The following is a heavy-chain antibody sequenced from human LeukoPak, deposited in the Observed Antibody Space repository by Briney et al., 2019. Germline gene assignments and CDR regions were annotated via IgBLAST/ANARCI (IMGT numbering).Heavy chain of an antibody. J-gene: IGHJ4*02. Sequence: PGGSLRLSCAASGFTFSSYWMSWVRQAPGKGLEWVANIKQDGSEKYYVDSVKGRFTISRDNAKNSLYLQMNSLRAEDTAVYYCARDAYYDFWSGYYTHENWGQGTLVTVSS. CDR3: ARDAYYDFWSGYYTHEN. CDR1: GFTFSSYW. CDR2: IKQDGSEK. V-gene: IGHV3-7*01. D-gene: IGHD3-3*01.